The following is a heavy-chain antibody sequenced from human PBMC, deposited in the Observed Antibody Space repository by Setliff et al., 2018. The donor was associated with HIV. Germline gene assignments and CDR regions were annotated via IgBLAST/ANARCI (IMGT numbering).Heavy chain of an antibody. Sequence: GGSLRLSCAASGFTFSDYYMSWIRQAPGKGLEWVSYISSRGSTIYYADSVKGRFTISRDNAKNSLYLQMNTLRAEDTAVYFCARSPYGDYGLDYWGQGTLVTSPQ. CDR3: ARSPYGDYGLDY. CDR2: ISSRGSTI. CDR1: GFTFSDYY. V-gene: IGHV3-11*04. J-gene: IGHJ4*02. D-gene: IGHD4-17*01.